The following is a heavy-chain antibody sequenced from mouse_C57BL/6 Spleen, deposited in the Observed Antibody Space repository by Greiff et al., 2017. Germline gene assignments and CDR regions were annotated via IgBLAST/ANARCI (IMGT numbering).Heavy chain of an antibody. V-gene: IGHV1-18*01. CDR2: INPNNGGT. Sequence: VQLQQSGPELVKPGASVKIPCKASGYTFTDYNMDWVKQSHGKSLEWIGDINPNNGGTIYNQKFKGKATLTVDKSSSTAYMELRSLTSEDTAVYYCARPPYDYDVDWYFDVWGTGTTVTVSS. CDR3: ARPPYDYDVDWYFDV. D-gene: IGHD2-4*01. J-gene: IGHJ1*03. CDR1: GYTFTDYN.